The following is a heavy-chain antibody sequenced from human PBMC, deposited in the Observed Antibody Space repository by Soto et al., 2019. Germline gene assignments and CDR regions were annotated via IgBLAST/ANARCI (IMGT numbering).Heavy chain of an antibody. CDR2: ISVSGATR. V-gene: IGHV3-48*02. Sequence: EVQLVESGGGLVQPGGSLRLSCVASGFTFSTDTMNWVRQAPGKGLEWVAHISVSGATRYYADSVKGRSTISRDNAKTSLSLQMDSLRNEDTAVYYCARFFGSGFDSWGQGTLVTVSS. CDR1: GFTFSTDT. D-gene: IGHD6-19*01. J-gene: IGHJ4*02. CDR3: ARFFGSGFDS.